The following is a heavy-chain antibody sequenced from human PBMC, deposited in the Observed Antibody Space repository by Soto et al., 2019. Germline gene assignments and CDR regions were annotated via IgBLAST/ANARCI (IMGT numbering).Heavy chain of an antibody. Sequence: GGSLRLSCAASGFTFSSYGMHWVRQAPGKGLEWVAVISYDGSNKYYADSVKGLFTISRDNSKNTLYLQMNSLRAEDTAVYYCAKDQTRSYGDYRYRDGMDVWGQGTTVTVSS. J-gene: IGHJ6*02. CDR3: AKDQTRSYGDYRYRDGMDV. V-gene: IGHV3-30*18. CDR1: GFTFSSYG. D-gene: IGHD4-17*01. CDR2: ISYDGSNK.